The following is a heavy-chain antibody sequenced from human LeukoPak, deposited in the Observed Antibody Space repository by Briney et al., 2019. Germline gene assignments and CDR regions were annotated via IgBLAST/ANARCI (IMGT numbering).Heavy chain of an antibody. D-gene: IGHD6-13*01. J-gene: IGHJ4*02. CDR3: ASPTRYSSSWFDY. Sequence: PGGSLRLSCAASGFTFSSYSMNWVRQAPGKGLEWVSYISSSSTIYYADSVKGRFTISRDNAKNSLYLQMNSLRDEDTAVYYCASPTRYSSSWFDYWGQGTLVTVSS. CDR2: ISSSSTI. V-gene: IGHV3-48*02. CDR1: GFTFSSYS.